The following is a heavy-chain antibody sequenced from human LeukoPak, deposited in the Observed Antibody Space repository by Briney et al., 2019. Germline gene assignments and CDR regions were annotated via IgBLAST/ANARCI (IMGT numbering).Heavy chain of an antibody. J-gene: IGHJ4*02. CDR1: GFTFSGYW. D-gene: IGHD2-2*01. V-gene: IGHV3-74*01. CDR2: IKSDGSYT. CDR3: AREALGSCSSSTCFVDY. Sequence: GGSLRISCAASGFTFSGYWMHWVRQAQGKWLVWVSRIKSDGSYTAYADSVKGRFTISRDNAKNSLFLQMNRLRAEDTAVYYCAREALGSCSSSTCFVDYWGQGTLVTVSS.